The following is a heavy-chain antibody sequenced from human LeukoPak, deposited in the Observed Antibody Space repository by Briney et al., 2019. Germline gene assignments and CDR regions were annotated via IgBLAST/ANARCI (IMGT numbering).Heavy chain of an antibody. CDR2: INPNSGGT. V-gene: IGHV1-2*02. D-gene: IGHD3-10*01. Sequence: ASVKVSCKASGYTSTGYYMHWVRQAPGQGLEWMGWINPNSGGTNYAQKFQGRVTMTRDTSISTAYMELSRLRSDDTAVYYCARARGFRGHFDYWGQGTLVTVSS. CDR1: GYTSTGYY. CDR3: ARARGFRGHFDY. J-gene: IGHJ4*02.